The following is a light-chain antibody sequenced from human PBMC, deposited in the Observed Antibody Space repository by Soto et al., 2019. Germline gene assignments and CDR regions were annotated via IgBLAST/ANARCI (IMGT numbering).Light chain of an antibody. V-gene: IGKV1-39*01. CDR2: AAS. CDR3: QQSYSTPYT. Sequence: DIQMTQSPSSLSASVGDRVTITCQASQSISSYLNWYQQKPGKAPKLLIYAASSLQSGVPSRFSGSGSGTDFTPTISSLQPEDFATYYCQQSYSTPYTFGQGTKLEIK. J-gene: IGKJ2*01. CDR1: QSISSY.